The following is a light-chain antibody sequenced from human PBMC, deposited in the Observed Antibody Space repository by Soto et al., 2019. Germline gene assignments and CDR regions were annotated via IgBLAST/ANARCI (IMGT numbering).Light chain of an antibody. CDR3: ATWDDSLSGYV. CDR1: SSNIGSNY. V-gene: IGLV1-47*02. Sequence: QLVLTQPPSASGTPGQRVTISCSGRSSNIGSNYVYWYQQLPGTAPKLLIYYNNQRPSGVPDRFSGSKSGTSASLAISGLRSEDEADYYCATWDDSLSGYVFGTGTQLTVL. CDR2: YNN. J-gene: IGLJ1*01.